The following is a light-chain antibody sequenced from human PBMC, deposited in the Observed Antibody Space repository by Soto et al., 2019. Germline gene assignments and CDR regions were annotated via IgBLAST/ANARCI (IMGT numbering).Light chain of an antibody. Sequence: EVVLTQSPGTLSLSRGERATVCCRASQSVSSSYSARYQHKPGQAPRLLISGASNRAAGIPDRFSGSGSGTDFTLTISRLEPEDFAVYYCQQYGSSGTFGQGTKVDI. CDR3: QQYGSSGT. CDR1: QSVSSSY. CDR2: GAS. J-gene: IGKJ1*01. V-gene: IGKV3-20*01.